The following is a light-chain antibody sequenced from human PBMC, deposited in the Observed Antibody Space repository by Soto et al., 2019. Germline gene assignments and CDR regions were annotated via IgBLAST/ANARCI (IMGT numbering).Light chain of an antibody. CDR1: SSDVGAYKF. Sequence: QSALTQPPSASGSPGQSVTISCTGTSSDVGAYKFVSWYQLHPGKAPKLMIYEVNVRPSGVPDRFSGSKSGNTASLTVSGLQVEDEADYYCSSYGGRSNLVFGGGTKLTLL. CDR2: EVN. J-gene: IGLJ2*01. V-gene: IGLV2-8*01. CDR3: SSYGGRSNLV.